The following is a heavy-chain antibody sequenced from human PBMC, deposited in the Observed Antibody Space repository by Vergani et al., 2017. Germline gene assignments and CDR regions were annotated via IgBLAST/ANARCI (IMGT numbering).Heavy chain of an antibody. V-gene: IGHV3-53*01. CDR2: IYSGGST. Sequence: EVQLVESGGGLIQPGGSLRLSCAASGFTVSSNYMSWVRQAPGKGLEWVSVIYSGGSTYYADSVKGRFTISRDNSKNTLYLQMNGLGAEETAVYYCTTVLPSYRGSLHYGYWGQGNLGNGSS. CDR1: GFTVSSNY. J-gene: IGHJ4*02. CDR3: TTVLPSYRGSLHYGY. D-gene: IGHD1-26*01.